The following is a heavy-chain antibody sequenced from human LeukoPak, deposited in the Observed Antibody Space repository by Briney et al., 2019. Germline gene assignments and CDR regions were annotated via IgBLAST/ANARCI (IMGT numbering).Heavy chain of an antibody. J-gene: IGHJ6*03. Sequence: ASVKVSCKASGGTFSSYAISWVRQAPGQGLEWMGRMNPNSGNTGYAQKFQGRVTMTRNTSISTAYMELSSLRSEDTAVYYCAIGVVPAAFYYYYYMDVWGKGTTVTVSS. CDR2: MNPNSGNT. D-gene: IGHD2-2*01. V-gene: IGHV1-8*02. CDR3: AIGVVPAAFYYYYYMDV. CDR1: GGTFSSYA.